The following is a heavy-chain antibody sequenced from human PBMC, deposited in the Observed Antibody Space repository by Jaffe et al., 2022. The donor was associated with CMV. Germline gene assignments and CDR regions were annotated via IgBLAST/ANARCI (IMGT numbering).Heavy chain of an antibody. CDR1: GFTFSNYV. V-gene: IGHV3-23*04. Sequence: EVQLVESGGGLVQPGGSLRLSCAASGFTFSNYVMSWVRQAPGKGLEWVSGISGSGISTYYADSVKGRFTISRDNSKNTLYLQMNSLRAEDTAIYYCAKVRYSGSYWDSWGQGTLVTVSS. CDR2: ISGSGIST. CDR3: AKVRYSGSYWDS. D-gene: IGHD1-26*01. J-gene: IGHJ4*02.